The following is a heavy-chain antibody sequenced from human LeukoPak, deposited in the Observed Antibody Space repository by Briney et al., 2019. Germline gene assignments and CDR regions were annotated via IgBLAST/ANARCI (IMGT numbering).Heavy chain of an antibody. J-gene: IGHJ4*02. D-gene: IGHD3-9*01. V-gene: IGHV1-2*02. CDR2: INPNSGCT. CDR1: GYTFTGYY. CDR3: AREGNFDWVKVPDY. Sequence: ASVQVSCKTAGYTFTGYYMHWVRQAPGQGLEWMGWINPNSGCTNSAQKFQGRVTMTRDTSISTAYMELSRLRSDDTAVYYCAREGNFDWVKVPDYWGQGTLVTVSS.